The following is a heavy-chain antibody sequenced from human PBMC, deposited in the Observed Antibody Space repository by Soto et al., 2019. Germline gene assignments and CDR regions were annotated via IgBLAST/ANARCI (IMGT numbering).Heavy chain of an antibody. D-gene: IGHD3-10*01. CDR3: ARDCYYGSGTYNWFDP. CDR1: GYTFTKYA. CDR2: IHAGNGNT. V-gene: IGHV1-3*01. Sequence: ASVKVSCKASGYTFTKYAIHWVRQAPGQRLEWMGWIHAGNGNTEYSQKFQGRVTITRDTSASIAYLELSSLRSEDTAVYYCARDCYYGSGTYNWFDPWGKGAQVTVSS. J-gene: IGHJ5*02.